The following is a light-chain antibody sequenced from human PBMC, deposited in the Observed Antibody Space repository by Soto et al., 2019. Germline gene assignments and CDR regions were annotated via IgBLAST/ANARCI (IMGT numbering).Light chain of an antibody. CDR2: DAT. CDR3: QQRSNWPPFT. Sequence: EIVLTQSPATLSLSPGERATLSCRASQSVSSYLAWYQQKPGQAPRLLIYDATNRATGIPHRFSGSGYGTDFTLTISSLEPEDFAVYYWQQRSNWPPFTFGPGTKVDIK. V-gene: IGKV3-11*01. CDR1: QSVSSY. J-gene: IGKJ3*01.